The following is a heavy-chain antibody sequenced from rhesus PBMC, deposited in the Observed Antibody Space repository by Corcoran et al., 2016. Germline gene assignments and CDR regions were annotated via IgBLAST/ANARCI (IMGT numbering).Heavy chain of an antibody. CDR3: ARTTELGIPFDY. CDR1: GGSISSNY. Sequence: QLQLQESGPGLVKPSETLSLTCAVSGGSISSNYWSWIRQPPGKGLEWIGRISGRGGNTAYNPSLKSRVTISIATSKNQFSLRLRSVTAAYTAVYYCARTTELGIPFDYWGQGVQVTVSS. CDR2: ISGRGGNT. V-gene: IGHV4-173*01. D-gene: IGHD5-42*01. J-gene: IGHJ4*01.